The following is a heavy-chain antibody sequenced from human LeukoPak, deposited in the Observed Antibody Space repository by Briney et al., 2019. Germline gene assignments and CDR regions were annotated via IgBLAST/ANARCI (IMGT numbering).Heavy chain of an antibody. CDR2: INPNSGGT. D-gene: IGHD3-22*01. J-gene: IGHJ6*03. CDR1: GYTFTAYY. V-gene: IGHV1-2*02. Sequence: ASVKVSCKASGYTFTAYYMHWVRQAPGQGLEWMGWINPNSGGTNYAQKFQGRVTMTRDTSISTAYMELSRLRSDDTAIYFCARDPSDYYDSSGFSLYMDVWGKGTTVTISS. CDR3: ARDPSDYYDSSGFSLYMDV.